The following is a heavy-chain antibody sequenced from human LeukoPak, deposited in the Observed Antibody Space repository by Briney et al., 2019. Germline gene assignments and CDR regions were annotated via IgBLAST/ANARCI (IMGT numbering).Heavy chain of an antibody. Sequence: SETLSLTCEVSGGAIGSHYWSWIRQPPGKGLEWIGYIFYSGSTNYNPSLKSRVIMSVDTSKSQFSLKLSAVTAADTAVYYYARGITMMEDWGQGTLVTVSS. J-gene: IGHJ4*02. CDR1: GGAIGSHY. CDR3: ARGITMMED. D-gene: IGHD3-22*01. CDR2: IFYSGST. V-gene: IGHV4-59*11.